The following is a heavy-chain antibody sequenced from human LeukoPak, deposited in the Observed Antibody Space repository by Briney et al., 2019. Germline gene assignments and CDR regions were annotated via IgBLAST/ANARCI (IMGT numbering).Heavy chain of an antibody. Sequence: PGGSLRLSCAASGFTFSDSYMTWIRQAPGKGLEWVSYISNSGSSIYYADSVKGRFTTSRDNAKNSLYLQMNSLRAEDTAVYYCAREIGGYFDYWGQGTLVAVSS. CDR1: GFTFSDSY. CDR3: AREIGGYFDY. CDR2: ISNSGSSI. D-gene: IGHD2-15*01. V-gene: IGHV3-11*04. J-gene: IGHJ4*02.